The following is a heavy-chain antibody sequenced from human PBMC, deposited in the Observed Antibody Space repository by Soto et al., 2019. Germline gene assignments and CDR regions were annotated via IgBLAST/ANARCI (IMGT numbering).Heavy chain of an antibody. J-gene: IGHJ4*02. CDR1: GGTFSSYA. V-gene: IGHV1-69*13. D-gene: IGHD3-10*01. Sequence: ASVKVSCKASGGTFSSYAISWVRQAPGQGLEWMGGTIPIFGTANYAQKFQGRVTITADESTSTAYMELSSLRSEDTAVYYCATSMVRGVIILWYFDYWGQGTLVTVSS. CDR2: TIPIFGTA. CDR3: ATSMVRGVIILWYFDY.